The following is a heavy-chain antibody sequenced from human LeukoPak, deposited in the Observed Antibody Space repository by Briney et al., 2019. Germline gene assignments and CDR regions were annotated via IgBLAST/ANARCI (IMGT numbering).Heavy chain of an antibody. CDR2: IKSKTDGGTT. Sequence: PGGSLRLSCAASGFTFSNAWMSWVRQAPGKGLEWVGRIKSKTDGGTTDYAAPVKGRFTISRDDSKNTLYLQMNSLKTEDTAVYYCTTEGAIVVVPAAIETTFDYWGQGTLVTVSP. J-gene: IGHJ4*02. V-gene: IGHV3-15*01. CDR1: GFTFSNAW. CDR3: TTEGAIVVVPAAIETTFDY. D-gene: IGHD2-2*02.